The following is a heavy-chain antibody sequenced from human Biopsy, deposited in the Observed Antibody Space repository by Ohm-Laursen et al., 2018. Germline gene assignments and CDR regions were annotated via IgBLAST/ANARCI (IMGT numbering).Heavy chain of an antibody. Sequence: LRLSCAASGFTFSGFSMNWVRQAPGKGLEWVSSINASGNHIYYTDSVKGRFTVSRDNGKNSVYLQMNSLRVEDTAVYYCARDGEAKYCKHGVCPSDFWGQGTLVTVSS. CDR3: ARDGEAKYCKHGVCPSDF. D-gene: IGHD2-8*01. J-gene: IGHJ4*02. CDR1: GFTFSGFS. V-gene: IGHV3-21*04. CDR2: INASGNHI.